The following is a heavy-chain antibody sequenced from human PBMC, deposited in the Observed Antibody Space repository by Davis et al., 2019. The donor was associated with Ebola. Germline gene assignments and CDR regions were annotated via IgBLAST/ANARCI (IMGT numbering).Heavy chain of an antibody. V-gene: IGHV3-21*01. Sequence: GGSLRLSCAASRFTFSSYSMNWVRQAPGKGLEWVSSISSSSSYIYYADSVKGRFTISRDNAKNSLYLQMNSLRAEDTAVYYCVRSADYSSSSGWGRAFDIWGQGTMVTVS. D-gene: IGHD6-6*01. CDR3: VRSADYSSSSGWGRAFDI. CDR2: ISSSSSYI. J-gene: IGHJ3*02. CDR1: RFTFSSYS.